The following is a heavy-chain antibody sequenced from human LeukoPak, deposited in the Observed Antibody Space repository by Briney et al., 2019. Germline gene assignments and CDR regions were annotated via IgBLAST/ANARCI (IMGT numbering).Heavy chain of an antibody. CDR1: GGTFSSYA. Sequence: SVKVSCKASGGTFSSYAISWVRQAPGQGLEWMGGIIPIFGTANYAQKFQGRLTITADESTTTAYMELSSLRSDDTAIYYCGLSGNYYYYYMDVWGKGTTVTISS. V-gene: IGHV1-69*13. CDR2: IIPIFGTA. J-gene: IGHJ6*03. CDR3: GLSGNYYYYYMDV. D-gene: IGHD6-25*01.